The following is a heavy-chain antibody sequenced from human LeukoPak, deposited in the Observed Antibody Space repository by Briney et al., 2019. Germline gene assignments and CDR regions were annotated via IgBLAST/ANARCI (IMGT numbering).Heavy chain of an antibody. D-gene: IGHD6-19*01. CDR3: ASHSDWKLDY. CDR1: GFTFSSCW. CDR2: IKQDGSEK. J-gene: IGHJ4*02. V-gene: IGHV3-7*01. Sequence: PGGSLRLSCAASGFTFSSCWMSWVRQAPGKGLEWVANIKQDGSEKYYVDSVKGRFTISRDNAKNSLYLQMSSLRAEDTALYYCASHSDWKLDYWGQGTLVTVSS.